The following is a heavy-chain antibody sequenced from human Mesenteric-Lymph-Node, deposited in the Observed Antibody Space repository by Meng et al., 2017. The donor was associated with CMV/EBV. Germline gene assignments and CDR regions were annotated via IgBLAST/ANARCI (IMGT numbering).Heavy chain of an antibody. CDR1: GFTFNDYW. D-gene: IGHD5-24*01. J-gene: IGHJ6*02. Sequence: GESLKISCIVSGFTFNDYWMSWVRQAPGKGLEWVADIEGDGNTKYYGDSVKGRFTISRDNAKKSLYLQINALRVEDTAVYYCARDNDEMGAINSYGLDVWGQGTTVTVSS. V-gene: IGHV3-7*01. CDR2: IEGDGNTK. CDR3: ARDNDEMGAINSYGLDV.